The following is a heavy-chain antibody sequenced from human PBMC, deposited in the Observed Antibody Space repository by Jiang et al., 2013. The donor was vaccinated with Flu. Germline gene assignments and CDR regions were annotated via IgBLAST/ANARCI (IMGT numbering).Heavy chain of an antibody. CDR2: IIPFFRTS. CDR3: ARGGGTEYYYGLDV. CDR1: GGTFGTYA. Sequence: SGAEVKKPGSSVKVSCKASGGTFGTYAISWVRQAPGQGLEWMGGIIPFFRTSNHAQKFQGRVSITADESTSTAYMELNSLRSADTAVYYCARGGGTEYYYGLDVWGQGTTVTVSS. V-gene: IGHV1-69*01. J-gene: IGHJ6*02.